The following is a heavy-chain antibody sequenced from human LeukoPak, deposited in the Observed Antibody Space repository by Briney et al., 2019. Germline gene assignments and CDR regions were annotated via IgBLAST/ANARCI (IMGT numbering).Heavy chain of an antibody. CDR1: GYSLTNYY. CDR2: INPSGGST. CDR3: ARGAPTTRIRAARFDY. Sequence: ASVKVSCKAFGYSLTNYYVHWVRQAPGQGLEWMGEINPSGGSTSYAQKFQGRITVTRDTYTNTVYMDLSSLRSEDTATYYCARGAPTTRIRAARFDYWGQGSLLTVAS. J-gene: IGHJ4*02. D-gene: IGHD1-14*01. V-gene: IGHV1-46*01.